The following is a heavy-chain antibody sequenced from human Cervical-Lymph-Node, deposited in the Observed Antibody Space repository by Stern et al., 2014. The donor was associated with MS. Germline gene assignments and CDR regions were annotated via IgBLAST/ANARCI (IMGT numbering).Heavy chain of an antibody. Sequence: EVQLVESGGGLVQPGGSLRLSCAASGFSFGNYAMTWVRQAPGQGLECVSSISGSGGSTPYAESVKGRVTISRDNSKNTLYLQMNGLRAEDTAMYYCAKGGSIYYYGLDVWGQGTTVTVSS. CDR1: GFSFGNYA. J-gene: IGHJ6*02. CDR3: AKGGSIYYYGLDV. V-gene: IGHV3-23*04. D-gene: IGHD3-3*01. CDR2: ISGSGGST.